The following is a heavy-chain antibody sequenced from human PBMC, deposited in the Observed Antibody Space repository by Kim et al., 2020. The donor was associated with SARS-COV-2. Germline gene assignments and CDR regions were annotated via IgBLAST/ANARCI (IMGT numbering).Heavy chain of an antibody. J-gene: IGHJ1*01. CDR3: AREYYCSSTSCYPDPTPVQH. V-gene: IGHV3-33*01. CDR2: IWYDGSNK. D-gene: IGHD2-2*01. CDR1: GFTFSSYG. Sequence: GGSLRLSCAASGFTFSSYGMHWVRQAPGKGLEWVAVIWYDGSNKYYADSVKGRFTISRDNSKNTLYLQMNSLRAEDTAVYYCAREYYCSSTSCYPDPTPVQHWGQGTLVTVSS.